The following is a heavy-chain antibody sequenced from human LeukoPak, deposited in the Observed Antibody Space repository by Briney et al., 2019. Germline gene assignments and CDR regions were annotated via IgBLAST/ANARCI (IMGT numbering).Heavy chain of an antibody. D-gene: IGHD1-20*01. CDR1: DDSITKYH. CDR3: ARANINWLRSPGTLYYLDY. J-gene: IGHJ4*02. V-gene: IGHV4-4*07. CDR2: VHSSGGT. Sequence: SETLSLTCSVSDDSITKYHWGWIRQPPGKGLEWIGCVHSSGGTYYNPPLETRVTVSLHTSAKQLSLRLTSVTAADTAVYFCARANINWLRSPGTLYYLDYWGLGTLVTVSS.